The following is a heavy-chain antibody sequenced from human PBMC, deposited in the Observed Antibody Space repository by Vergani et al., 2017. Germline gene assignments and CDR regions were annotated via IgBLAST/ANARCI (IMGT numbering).Heavy chain of an antibody. CDR1: GGSISSSNW. Sequence: QVQLQESGPGLVKPSGTLSLTCAVSGGSISSSNWWSWVRQPPGKGLEWIGEIYHSGSTNYNPSLKSRVTISVDKSKNQFSLKLSSVTAADTAVYYCAPHKGYCTNGVCPNWFDPWGQGTLVTVSS. J-gene: IGHJ5*02. CDR2: IYHSGST. V-gene: IGHV4-4*02. CDR3: APHKGYCTNGVCPNWFDP. D-gene: IGHD2-8*01.